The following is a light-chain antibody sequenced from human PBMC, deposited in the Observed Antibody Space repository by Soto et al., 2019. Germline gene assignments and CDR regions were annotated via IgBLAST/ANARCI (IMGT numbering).Light chain of an antibody. CDR1: SSDVGGYNY. Sequence: QSVLTPPASVSGSPGQSFTISCTGTSSDVGGYNYVSWYQQHPGKAPKLMIYEVSNRPSGVSNRFSGSKSGNTASLTISGLQAEDEADYYCSSYTSSSTVVFGGGTQLTVL. CDR2: EVS. CDR3: SSYTSSSTVV. J-gene: IGLJ2*01. V-gene: IGLV2-14*01.